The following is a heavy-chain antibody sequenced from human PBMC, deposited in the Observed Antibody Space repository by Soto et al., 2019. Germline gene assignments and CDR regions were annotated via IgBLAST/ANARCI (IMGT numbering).Heavy chain of an antibody. Sequence: EVQLLESGGGRIQPGGSLRLSCAASGFTFSSYAMNWVRQVPGKGLQWVSGISGSGSSTYYSDSVRGRFTISRDNSRNTLHLQRSSLRVEDTALYYCAKRDGNQRAVVDYWGQGTLVTVSS. J-gene: IGHJ4*02. V-gene: IGHV3-23*01. CDR1: GFTFSSYA. CDR3: AKRDGNQRAVVDY. D-gene: IGHD2-2*01. CDR2: ISGSGSST.